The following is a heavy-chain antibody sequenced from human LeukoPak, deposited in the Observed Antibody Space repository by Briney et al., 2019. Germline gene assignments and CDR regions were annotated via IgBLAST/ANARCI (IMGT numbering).Heavy chain of an antibody. CDR2: ISGSGGST. CDR1: GFTFNSYA. D-gene: IGHD6-19*01. CDR3: ATTPAVAGLYYFDY. V-gene: IGHV3-23*01. Sequence: PGGSLRLYCAASGFTFNSYAMSWVRQAPGKGLERVSAISGSGGSTYYADSVKGRFTISRDNSKNTLYLQMNSLRAEDTAVYYCATTPAVAGLYYFDYWGQGTLVTVSS. J-gene: IGHJ4*02.